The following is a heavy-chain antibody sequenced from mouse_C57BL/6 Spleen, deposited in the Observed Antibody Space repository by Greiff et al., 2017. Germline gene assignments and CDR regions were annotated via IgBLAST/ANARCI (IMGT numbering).Heavy chain of an antibody. J-gene: IGHJ4*01. D-gene: IGHD1-1*01. CDR1: GFTFSSYT. V-gene: IGHV5-9*01. CDR3: ARLSITTVVATRSYAMDY. CDR2: ISGGGGNT. Sequence: EVKLVESGGGLVKPGGSLKLSCAASGFTFSSYTMSWVRQTPEKRLEWVATISGGGGNTYYPDSVKGRFTISRDNAKNTLYLQMSSLRSEDTALYYCARLSITTVVATRSYAMDYWGQGTSVTVSS.